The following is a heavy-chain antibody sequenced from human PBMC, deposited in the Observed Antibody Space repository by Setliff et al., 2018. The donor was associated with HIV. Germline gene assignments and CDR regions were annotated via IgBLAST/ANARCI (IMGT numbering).Heavy chain of an antibody. CDR3: ATSAESGFGIHWGVFNI. Sequence: LSLTCTVSGGSTRTSDYYWGWIRQPPGKGREWIGSIYSSGSTYYNPSLKSRVSISVDTSKNQFSLKLRSVTAADTAVYYCATSAESGFGIHWGVFNIWGQGTRVTVS. V-gene: IGHV4-39*01. CDR1: GGSTRTSDYY. D-gene: IGHD3-10*01. J-gene: IGHJ3*02. CDR2: IYSSGST.